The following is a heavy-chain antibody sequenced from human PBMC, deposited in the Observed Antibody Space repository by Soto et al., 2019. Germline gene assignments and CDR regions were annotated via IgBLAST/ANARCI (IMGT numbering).Heavy chain of an antibody. Sequence: EVQVVESGGGLVQPGRSLRLSCAASGFSFDDYAIHWVRQAPGKGLEWVSGISWNRGTMGYADSVKGRFTISRDNAKNSLYLQTNSLRAEDTALYYCAKSTCGTANGMGVLGQGTTVTVSS. CDR2: ISWNRGTM. CDR1: GFSFDDYA. CDR3: AKSTCGTANGMGV. V-gene: IGHV3-9*01. D-gene: IGHD2-21*02. J-gene: IGHJ6*01.